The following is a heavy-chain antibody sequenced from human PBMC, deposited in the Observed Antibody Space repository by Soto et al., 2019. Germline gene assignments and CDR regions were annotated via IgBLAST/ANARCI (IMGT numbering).Heavy chain of an antibody. CDR1: GYTFTSYG. CDR2: ISAYNGNT. CDR3: ARHSGAYYDILTGYNDY. V-gene: IGHV1-18*01. D-gene: IGHD3-9*01. Sequence: AAVKVSCKACGYTFTSYGISWVRQAPGQGLEWMGWISAYNGNTNYAQKLQGRVTMTTDTSTSTAYMELRSLRSDDTAVYYCARHSGAYYDILTGYNDYWGQGTLVTVSS. J-gene: IGHJ4*02.